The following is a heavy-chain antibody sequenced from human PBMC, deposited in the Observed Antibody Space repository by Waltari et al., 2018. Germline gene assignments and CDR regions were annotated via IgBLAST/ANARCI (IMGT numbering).Heavy chain of an antibody. Sequence: QVQMVQSGAEVKKPGASVKVSCKASGYTFTGYSSHWVRQAPGQGLEWMGRINPHSGGTNYAQKFQGRVTMTRDTSISTSYMELSRLRSDDTAVYYCASYLGLKMAPLNSGWGQGTLVTVSS. D-gene: IGHD7-27*01. J-gene: IGHJ4*02. V-gene: IGHV1-2*02. CDR1: GYTFTGYS. CDR2: INPHSGGT. CDR3: ASYLGLKMAPLNSG.